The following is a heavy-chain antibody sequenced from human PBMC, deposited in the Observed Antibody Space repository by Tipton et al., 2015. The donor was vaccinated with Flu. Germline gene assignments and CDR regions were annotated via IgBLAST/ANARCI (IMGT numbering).Heavy chain of an antibody. Sequence: TLSLTCTVSGGSISSYTYYWGWIRQSPGTGLEWIGSIYYSGDTYYNPSLKSRVTMSIDTSKNQFSLKLASVTAADTAVYYCAKEGSYSMLTNYYNKGVDPWGQGTLVTVSS. CDR2: IYYSGDT. CDR3: AKEGSYSMLTNYYNKGVDP. J-gene: IGHJ5*02. V-gene: IGHV4-39*07. D-gene: IGHD3-10*01. CDR1: GGSISSYTYY.